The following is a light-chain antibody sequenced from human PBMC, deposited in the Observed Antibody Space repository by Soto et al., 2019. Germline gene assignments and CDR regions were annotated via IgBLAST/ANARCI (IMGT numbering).Light chain of an antibody. J-gene: IGKJ4*01. CDR3: QPDNNWPLT. V-gene: IGKV3-15*01. CDR2: GAS. Sequence: EIVMTQSPATLSVSPGERATLSCRASQSVNNNLAWYQQKPGQAPRLLIYGASARATGIPARFSGSGSGTEFTLTISSLQSEDFAVYYCQPDNNWPLTFGGGTKVEIK. CDR1: QSVNNN.